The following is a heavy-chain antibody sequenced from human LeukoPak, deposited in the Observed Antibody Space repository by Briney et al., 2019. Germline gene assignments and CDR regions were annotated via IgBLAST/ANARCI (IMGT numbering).Heavy chain of an antibody. CDR3: ARVLTVGFDS. CDR2: IYPNRGGT. V-gene: IGHV1-2*06. D-gene: IGHD7-27*01. CDR1: GYTFTDYY. J-gene: IGHJ4*02. Sequence: ASVKVSCTASGYTFTDYYIHWVRQAPGQGLEWMGRIYPNRGGTNFAQKFQGRVTMTRDTSISTAYMELSRLRSDDTAVYYCARVLTVGFDSWGQGTLVTVSS.